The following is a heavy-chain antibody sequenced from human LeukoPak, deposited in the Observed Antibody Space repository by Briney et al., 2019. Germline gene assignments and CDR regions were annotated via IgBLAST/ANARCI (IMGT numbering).Heavy chain of an antibody. J-gene: IGHJ4*02. CDR3: ARDPTYYYDSSGYYYLYYFDY. V-gene: IGHV3-30*04. Sequence: GGSLRLSCAASGFTFSSYAMHWVRQAPGKGLEWGAVISYDGSNKYYADSVKGRFTISRDNSKNTLYLQMNSLRDEDTAVYYCARDPTYYYDSSGYYYLYYFDYWGQGTLVTVSS. CDR2: ISYDGSNK. CDR1: GFTFSSYA. D-gene: IGHD3-22*01.